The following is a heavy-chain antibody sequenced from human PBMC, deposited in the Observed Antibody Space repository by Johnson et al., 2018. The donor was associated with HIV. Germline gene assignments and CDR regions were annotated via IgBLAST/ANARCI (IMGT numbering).Heavy chain of an antibody. CDR3: AKIGQWRERLDAFDV. CDR1: GFTFSSYG. CDR2: IRYDGTNK. J-gene: IGHJ3*01. Sequence: QVQLVESGGGVVQPGGSLRLSCAASGFTFSSYGLHWVRQAPGKGLEWVAFIRYDGTNKYYADSMKGRFTISRDNSKNTLYLQMSSLRPEATAVYYCAKIGQWRERLDAFDVWGQGTMVTVSS. D-gene: IGHD6-19*01. V-gene: IGHV3-30*02.